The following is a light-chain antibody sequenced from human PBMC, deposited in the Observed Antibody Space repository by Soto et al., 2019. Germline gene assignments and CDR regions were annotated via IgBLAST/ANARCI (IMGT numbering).Light chain of an antibody. J-gene: IGKJ4*01. CDR1: LDVNNY. V-gene: IGKV1-33*01. CDR2: DAS. CDR3: HQFENLPLT. Sequence: DIQLTQSPSSLSASVGDRVTITCQASLDVNNYLNWYQQKPGKAPKLLIYDASKLETEVPSRFSGSESGTHFTFTISSLQPEDIGTYYCHQFENLPLTFGGGTKVEIK.